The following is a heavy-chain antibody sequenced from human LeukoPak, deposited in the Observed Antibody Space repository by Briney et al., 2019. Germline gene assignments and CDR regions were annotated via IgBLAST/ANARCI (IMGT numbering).Heavy chain of an antibody. CDR1: GDSISSYY. CDR2: IYYSGST. Sequence: PSETLSLTCTVSGDSISSYYWSWIRQPPGKGLEWIGYIYYSGSTNYNPSLKSRVTISVDTSKNQFSLKLSSVTAADTAVYYCARGPSPGKRYFDYWGQGTLVTVSS. D-gene: IGHD2-2*01. V-gene: IGHV4-59*01. J-gene: IGHJ4*02. CDR3: ARGPSPGKRYFDY.